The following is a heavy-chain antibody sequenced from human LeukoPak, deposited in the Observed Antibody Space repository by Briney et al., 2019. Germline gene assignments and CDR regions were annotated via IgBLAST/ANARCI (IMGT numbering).Heavy chain of an antibody. Sequence: PGRSLRLSCAASGFTFSSYGMHWVRQAPGKGLEWVAVISYDGSNKYYADSVKGRFTISRDNSKNTLYLQMNSLRAEDTAVYYCAKGASYYDILTGSGMDVWGQGTTVTVSS. D-gene: IGHD3-9*01. CDR3: AKGASYYDILTGSGMDV. J-gene: IGHJ6*02. V-gene: IGHV3-30*18. CDR2: ISYDGSNK. CDR1: GFTFSSYG.